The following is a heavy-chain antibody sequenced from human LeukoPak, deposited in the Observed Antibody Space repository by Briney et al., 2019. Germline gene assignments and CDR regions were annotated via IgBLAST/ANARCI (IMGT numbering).Heavy chain of an antibody. J-gene: IGHJ6*02. Sequence: PGGSLRLSCAASGFTFSAYGMVWVRQAPGKGLEWVTLIWYDGSKVYYADSVKGRFTISRDNSKNTVDLQLNSLRAEDTAVYYCARVLVAATKSSYFFYGMDVWGQGTAVTVSS. CDR2: IWYDGSKV. D-gene: IGHD1-26*01. V-gene: IGHV3-33*01. CDR1: GFTFSAYG. CDR3: ARVLVAATKSSYFFYGMDV.